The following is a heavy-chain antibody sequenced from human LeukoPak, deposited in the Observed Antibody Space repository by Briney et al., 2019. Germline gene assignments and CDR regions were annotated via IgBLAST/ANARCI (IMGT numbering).Heavy chain of an antibody. CDR1: TFTFSDYW. V-gene: IGHV3-74*01. D-gene: IGHD2-8*01. Sequence: GGSLRLSCAASTFTFSDYWMHWVRQAPGKGLVWDSRINSDGSGTRYADSVKGRFTISRDNAKNTLYLQMNSLTAEDTAVYYCARDLMVGSPFDSWGQGSLVTVSS. CDR3: ARDLMVGSPFDS. J-gene: IGHJ4*02. CDR2: INSDGSGT.